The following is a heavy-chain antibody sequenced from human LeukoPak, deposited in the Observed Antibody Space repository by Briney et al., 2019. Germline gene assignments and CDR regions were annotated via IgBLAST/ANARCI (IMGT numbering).Heavy chain of an antibody. J-gene: IGHJ2*01. D-gene: IGHD3-10*01. V-gene: IGHV4-59*01. CDR1: GGSISSYY. CDR3: ARVDLFYYGSGSYDRWYFDL. CDR2: IYYSGST. Sequence: ETLSLTCTVSGGSISSYYWSWIRQPPGKGLEWIGYIYYSGSTNYNPSLKSRVTISVDTSKNQFSLKLSSVTAADTAVYYCARVDLFYYGSGSYDRWYFDLWGRGTLVTVSS.